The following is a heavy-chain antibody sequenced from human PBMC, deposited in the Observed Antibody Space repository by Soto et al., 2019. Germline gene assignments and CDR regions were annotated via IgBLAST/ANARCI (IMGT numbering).Heavy chain of an antibody. V-gene: IGHV3-49*03. CDR2: IRSKAYGGTT. CDR1: GFTFGDYA. CDR3: TRERDSSSWYYDY. Sequence: PGGSLRLSCTASGFTFGDYAMSWFRQAPGKGLEWVGFIRSKAYGGTTEYAASVKGRFTISRDDSKSIAYLQMNSLKTEDTAVYYCTRERDSSSWYYDYGGQGTLVTVSS. D-gene: IGHD6-13*01. J-gene: IGHJ4*02.